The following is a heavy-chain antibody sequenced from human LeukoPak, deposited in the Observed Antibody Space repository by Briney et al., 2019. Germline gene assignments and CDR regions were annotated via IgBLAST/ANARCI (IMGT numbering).Heavy chain of an antibody. J-gene: IGHJ4*02. D-gene: IGHD3/OR15-3a*01. Sequence: PGGSLRLSCAASGLTVSSNYMSWVRQAPGKGLEWVSVIYSGGSTYYADSVKGRFTISRDNSKNTLYLQMNSLRAEDTAVYYCARDGLGMGFDYWGQGTLVTVSS. CDR1: GLTVSSNY. V-gene: IGHV3-66*01. CDR2: IYSGGST. CDR3: ARDGLGMGFDY.